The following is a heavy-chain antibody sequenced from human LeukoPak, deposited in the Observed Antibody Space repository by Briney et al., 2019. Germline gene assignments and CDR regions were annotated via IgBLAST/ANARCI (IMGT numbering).Heavy chain of an antibody. J-gene: IGHJ6*02. CDR2: ISYDGSNK. Sequence: PGGSLRLSCAASGFTFSSYAMHWVRQAPGKGLEWVAVISYDGSNKYYADSVKGRFTISRDNSKNTLYLQVNSLRAEDTAAYYCARDVALPSYYYGMDVWGQGTTVTVSS. CDR1: GFTFSSYA. CDR3: ARDVALPSYYYGMDV. D-gene: IGHD5-12*01. V-gene: IGHV3-30-3*01.